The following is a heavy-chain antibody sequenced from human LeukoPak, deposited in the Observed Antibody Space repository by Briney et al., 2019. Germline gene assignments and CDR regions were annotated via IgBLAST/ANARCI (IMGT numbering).Heavy chain of an antibody. CDR2: ISVSGPTT. D-gene: IGHD4-11*01. Sequence: GGSLRLSCAASGFTFSNYAMNWVRQAPGKGLEWVSSISVSGPTTYYADSVKGRFTISRDNSKNTLSLQMNSLRAEDTAEYYCARQFRYFDYWGQGILVTVSS. CDR1: GFTFSNYA. V-gene: IGHV3-23*01. J-gene: IGHJ4*02. CDR3: ARQFRYFDY.